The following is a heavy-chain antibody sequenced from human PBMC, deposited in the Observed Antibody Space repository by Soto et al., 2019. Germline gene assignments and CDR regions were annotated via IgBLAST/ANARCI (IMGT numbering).Heavy chain of an antibody. J-gene: IGHJ6*02. CDR1: GFTFSSYG. D-gene: IGHD3-10*01. V-gene: IGHV3-30*18. CDR3: AKAAPLGFGELLRVGDYYGLDV. CDR2: ISYDGSNK. Sequence: GGSLRLSCAASGFTFSSYGMHWVRQAPGKGLEWVAVISYDGSNKYYADSVKGRFTISRDKSKNTLYLQMNSLRTEDTVVYYCAKAAPLGFGELLRVGDYYGLDVWGQGTMVTVSS.